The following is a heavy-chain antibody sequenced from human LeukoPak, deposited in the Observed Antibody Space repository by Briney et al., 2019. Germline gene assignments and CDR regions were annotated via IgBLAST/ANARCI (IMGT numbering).Heavy chain of an antibody. CDR1: GYSISSGYY. Sequence: KPSETLSLTCTVSGYSISSGYYWGWIRQPPGKGREWIGGIYHSGGTYYNPSLKSRVTIPVDTSKNQFSLKLSSVTAADTAVYYCAVDVLRFLEWNFMAFDIWGQGTLVTVSS. V-gene: IGHV4-38-2*02. CDR3: AVDVLRFLEWNFMAFDI. CDR2: IYHSGGT. J-gene: IGHJ4*02. D-gene: IGHD3-3*01.